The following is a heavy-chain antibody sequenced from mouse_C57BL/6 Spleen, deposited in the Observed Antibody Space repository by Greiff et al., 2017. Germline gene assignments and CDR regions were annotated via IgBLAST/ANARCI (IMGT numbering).Heavy chain of an antibody. CDR3: ARPLLLPSYYFDY. D-gene: IGHD1-1*01. J-gene: IGHJ2*01. Sequence: QVQLQQPGAELVRPGTSVKLSCKASGYTFTSYWMHWVKQRPGQGLEWIGVIDPSDSYTNYNQKFKGKATLTVDTSSSTAYMQLSSLTSEDSAVYYCARPLLLPSYYFDYWGQGTTLTVSS. CDR2: IDPSDSYT. CDR1: GYTFTSYW. V-gene: IGHV1-59*01.